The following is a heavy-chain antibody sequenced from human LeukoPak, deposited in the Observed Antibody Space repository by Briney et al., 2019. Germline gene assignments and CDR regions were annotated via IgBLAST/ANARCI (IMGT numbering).Heavy chain of an antibody. D-gene: IGHD3-10*01. CDR1: GYTFTSSD. CDR3: AREGYYYGSGSYPYGY. Sequence: ASVRVFCKASGYTFTSSDINWVRQATGQGLEWMGWMNPDSGNTGYAQKFQGRVTMTRNTSISTAYMELSSLRSEVTAVYYCAREGYYYGSGSYPYGYWGQGTLVTVSS. J-gene: IGHJ4*02. V-gene: IGHV1-8*01. CDR2: MNPDSGNT.